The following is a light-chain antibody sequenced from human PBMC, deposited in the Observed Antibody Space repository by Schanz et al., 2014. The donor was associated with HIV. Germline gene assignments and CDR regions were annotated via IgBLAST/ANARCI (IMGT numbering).Light chain of an antibody. CDR1: QSVKSN. CDR3: QQRSNWPRS. CDR2: DAS. Sequence: EIVLTQSPGTLSLSPGERGTLSCRASQSVKSNFIGWYQQKPGQAPRLVTYDASNRATGIPARFSGSGSGTDFTLTISSLEPEDFAVYYCQQRSNWPRSFGGGTKVEIK. J-gene: IGKJ4*01. V-gene: IGKV3-11*01.